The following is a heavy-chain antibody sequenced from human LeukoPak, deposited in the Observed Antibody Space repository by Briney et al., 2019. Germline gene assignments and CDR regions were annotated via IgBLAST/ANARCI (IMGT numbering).Heavy chain of an antibody. D-gene: IGHD3-22*01. J-gene: IGHJ3*02. CDR2: IYYTGAT. CDR1: GXSITSDSYY. Sequence: PSETLSLTCTASGXSITSDSYYWSWIRQHPGKGLEWIGYIYYTGATDYSPSLKSRVIISLDTSKNQFSLNLSSVTAADTAVYYCSRDATYFYDRSGYYYPYDAFDIWGQGTMVTVSS. CDR3: SRDATYFYDRSGYYYPYDAFDI. V-gene: IGHV4-31*03.